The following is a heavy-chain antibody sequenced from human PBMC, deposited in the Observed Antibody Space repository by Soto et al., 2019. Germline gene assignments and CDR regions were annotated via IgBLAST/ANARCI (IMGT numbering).Heavy chain of an antibody. CDR3: AKFQLLYGWGAYYFDY. CDR1: GFTFSSYA. D-gene: IGHD2-2*01. V-gene: IGHV3-23*01. J-gene: IGHJ4*02. CDR2: ISGAGGST. Sequence: EVQLLESGGGLVQPGGSLRLSCAASGFTFSSYAMSWVRQAPGKGLEWVSSISGAGGSTYFADSVKGRFTISRDNSKKALFLQMNNLRAEDTAVDYCAKFQLLYGWGAYYFDYWGQGTLVTVSS.